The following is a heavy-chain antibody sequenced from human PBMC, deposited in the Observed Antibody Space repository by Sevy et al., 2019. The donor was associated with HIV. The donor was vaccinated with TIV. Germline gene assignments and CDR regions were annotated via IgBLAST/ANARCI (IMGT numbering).Heavy chain of an antibody. D-gene: IGHD2-15*01. CDR1: GFTFSSYA. J-gene: IGHJ5*02. V-gene: IGHV3-30-3*01. Sequence: GGSLRLSCAASGFTFSSYAMHWVRQAPGKGLEWVAVISYDGSNKYYADSVKGRFTISRDNSKNTLYLQMISLRAEDTAVYYCARTDIVVVVAATPPGWFDPWGQGTLVTVSS. CDR3: ARTDIVVVVAATPPGWFDP. CDR2: ISYDGSNK.